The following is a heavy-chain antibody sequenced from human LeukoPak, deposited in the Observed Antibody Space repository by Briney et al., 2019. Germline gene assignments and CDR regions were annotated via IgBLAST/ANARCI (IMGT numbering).Heavy chain of an antibody. CDR3: SSSPYYYYYYMDV. CDR1: GFTFSSYA. Sequence: GRSLRLSCAASGFTFSSYAMHWVRQAPGKGLEWVAVISYDGSNKYYADSVKGRFTISGDNSKNTPYLQMNSLRAEDTAVYYCSSSPYYYYYYMDVWGKGTTVTVSS. CDR2: ISYDGSNK. J-gene: IGHJ6*03. D-gene: IGHD6-6*01. V-gene: IGHV3-30*01.